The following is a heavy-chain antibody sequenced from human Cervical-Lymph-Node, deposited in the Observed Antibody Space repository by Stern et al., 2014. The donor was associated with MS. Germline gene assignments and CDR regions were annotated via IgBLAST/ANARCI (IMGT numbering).Heavy chain of an antibody. J-gene: IGHJ4*02. CDR3: ARGGRDGYNYHY. D-gene: IGHD5-24*01. Sequence: QVQLVQSGPGLVKPSQTLSLTCTVSGGSISSGGYYWSWIRQHPGKGLEWIGYIYYSGSTYYKPSLKSRVTISVDTSKNQFSLKLSSVTAADTAVYYCARGGRDGYNYHYWGQGTLVTVSS. CDR1: GGSISSGGYY. CDR2: IYYSGST. V-gene: IGHV4-31*03.